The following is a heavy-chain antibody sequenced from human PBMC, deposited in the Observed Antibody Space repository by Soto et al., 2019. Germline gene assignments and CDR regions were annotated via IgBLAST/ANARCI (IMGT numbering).Heavy chain of an antibody. CDR3: ARRAYSTEDLDY. D-gene: IGHD6-13*01. CDR2: IYPGDSDT. V-gene: IGHV5-51*01. J-gene: IGHJ4*02. Sequence: GESLKISCMGSGYKVSTWHNFTRYWIAWVRQMPGEGLEWMGIIYPGDSDTRYSPSFQGQVTISADKSIRTAYLQWSSLKASDTALYYCARRAYSTEDLDYWGQGTPVTVPS. CDR1: GYKVSTWHNFTRYW.